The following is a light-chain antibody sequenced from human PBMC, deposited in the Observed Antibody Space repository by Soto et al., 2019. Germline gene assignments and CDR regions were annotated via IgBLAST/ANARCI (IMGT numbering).Light chain of an antibody. CDR1: SSDVGSYNR. CDR3: SSYTSSSTYV. V-gene: IGLV2-18*02. CDR2: EVS. Sequence: APTQPPSVSGPPGPYVTISCTATSSDVGSYNRVSWYQQPPGTAPKLMIYEVSNRPSGVPDRFSGSKSGNTASLIISGLQAEDEADYYCSSYTSSSTYVFGTGT. J-gene: IGLJ1*01.